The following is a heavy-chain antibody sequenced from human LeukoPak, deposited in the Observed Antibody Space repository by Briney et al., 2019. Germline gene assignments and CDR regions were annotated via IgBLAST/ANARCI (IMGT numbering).Heavy chain of an antibody. J-gene: IGHJ5*02. D-gene: IGHD3-10*01. CDR1: GFTFSSYG. Sequence: PGGSLRLSCVASGFTFSSYGMHWVRQAPGKGLEWAAMTSHDGSNKYYADSVKGRFTISRDNSKNTLYLQMNSLRAEDTAVYYCANAGGNYYGSGSYTNNWFDPWGQGTLVTVSS. CDR2: TSHDGSNK. V-gene: IGHV3-30*18. CDR3: ANAGGNYYGSGSYTNNWFDP.